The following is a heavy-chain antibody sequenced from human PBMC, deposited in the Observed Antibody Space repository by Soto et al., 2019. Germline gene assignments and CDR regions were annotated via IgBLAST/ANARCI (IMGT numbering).Heavy chain of an antibody. CDR2: ISFDGSNK. D-gene: IGHD3-22*01. J-gene: IGHJ2*01. CDR3: AKDGFSYDSSGYYHNWYFDL. V-gene: IGHV3-30*18. Sequence: PGGSLRLSCAASGFTFSTNGMHWVRQAPGKGLEWVAVISFDGSNKYYADSVKGRFIISRDNSKNTLYLQMNSLRAEDSAVYYCAKDGFSYDSSGYYHNWYFDLWGRGTLVTVSS. CDR1: GFTFSTNG.